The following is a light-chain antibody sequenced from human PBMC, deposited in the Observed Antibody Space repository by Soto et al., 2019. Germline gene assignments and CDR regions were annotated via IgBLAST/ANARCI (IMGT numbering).Light chain of an antibody. CDR2: GAS. Sequence: EIVMTQSPATLSVSPGERATLSCRASQSVSSNLAWYQQKPGQAPRLLIYGASTRATGIPARFSGSGSGTEFTLTISSLQSEDFAVYYGQQYNNWPPLFGGGTKVDIK. CDR3: QQYNNWPPL. V-gene: IGKV3-15*01. CDR1: QSVSSN. J-gene: IGKJ4*01.